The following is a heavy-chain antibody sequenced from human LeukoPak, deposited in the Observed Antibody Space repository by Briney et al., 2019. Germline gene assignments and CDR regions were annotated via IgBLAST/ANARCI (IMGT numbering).Heavy chain of an antibody. V-gene: IGHV3-23*01. CDR3: ASQYCSSTSCYYYYGMDV. CDR1: GFTFSAYW. Sequence: PGGSLRLSCAASGFTFSAYWMNWVRQDPGKGLEWVSAISGSGGSTYYADSVKGRFTISRDNSKNTLYLQMNSLRAEDTAVYYCASQYCSSTSCYYYYGMDVWGQGTTVTV. CDR2: ISGSGGST. J-gene: IGHJ6*02. D-gene: IGHD2-2*01.